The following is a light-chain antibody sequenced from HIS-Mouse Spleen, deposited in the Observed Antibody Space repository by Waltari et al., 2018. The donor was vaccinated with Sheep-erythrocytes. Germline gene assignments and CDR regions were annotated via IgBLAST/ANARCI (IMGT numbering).Light chain of an antibody. V-gene: IGLV1-44*01. Sequence: QSVLTQPPSASGTPGQRVPISSSGSSSTIGRNTVTWYQPLPGTAHKLLIYSNNQRPSGVPDRFSGSKSGTSASLAISGLQSEDEADYYCAAWDDSLNGVVFGGGTKLNVL. CDR3: AAWDDSLNGVV. CDR2: SNN. J-gene: IGLJ2*01. CDR1: SSTIGRNT.